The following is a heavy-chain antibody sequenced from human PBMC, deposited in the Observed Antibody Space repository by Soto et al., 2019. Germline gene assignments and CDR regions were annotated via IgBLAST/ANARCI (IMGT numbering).Heavy chain of an antibody. J-gene: IGHJ4*02. CDR1: GSIFRGYG. CDR2: ISSSSSNI. Sequence: GGSLRLSCAASGSIFRGYGMHWVRQAPGKGLEWVSYISSSSSNIYYADSVKGRFTISRDNAKNSLYLQMNSLRDEDTAVYYCARDPIPSSSWLNTNWGQGTLVTVSS. D-gene: IGHD6-13*01. CDR3: ARDPIPSSSWLNTN. V-gene: IGHV3-48*02.